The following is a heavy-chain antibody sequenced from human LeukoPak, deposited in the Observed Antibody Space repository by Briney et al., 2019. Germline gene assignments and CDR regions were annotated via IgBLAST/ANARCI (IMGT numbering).Heavy chain of an antibody. CDR3: ARDPGYSSTGVDAFDI. J-gene: IGHJ3*02. CDR2: ISSSGSYI. CDR1: GFVSSIYE. D-gene: IGHD6-13*01. V-gene: IGHV3-48*03. Sequence: GGSLRLSCTASGFVSSIYEMDWVRQAPGKGLEWVSYISSSGSYIQYAESVKGRFTISRDNAEKSLFLQMNSLRDEDTAVYYCARDPGYSSTGVDAFDIWGRGTMVTVSS.